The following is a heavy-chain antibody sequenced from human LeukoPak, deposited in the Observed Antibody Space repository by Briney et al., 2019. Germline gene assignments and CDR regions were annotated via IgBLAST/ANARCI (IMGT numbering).Heavy chain of an antibody. CDR1: GFTFDDYA. V-gene: IGHV3-43*02. J-gene: IGHJ4*02. Sequence: PGGSLRLSCAASGFTFDDYAMHWVRQAPGKGLEWVSFISGDGGSTYYADSVKGRFTTSRDNSKNSLYLQMNSLRTEDTALYYCAKDIQNSYSGGYFDYWGQGTLVTVSS. CDR3: AKDIQNSYSGGYFDY. D-gene: IGHD1-26*01. CDR2: ISGDGGST.